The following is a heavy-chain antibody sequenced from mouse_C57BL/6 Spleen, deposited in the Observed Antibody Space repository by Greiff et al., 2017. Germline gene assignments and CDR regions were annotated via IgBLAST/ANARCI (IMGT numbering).Heavy chain of an antibody. CDR3: ASIYYYGSSYEGGYFDV. J-gene: IGHJ1*03. CDR2: INPSSGYT. CDR1: GYTFTSYW. Sequence: VQLQQSGAELAKPGASVKLSCKASGYTFTSYWMHWVKQRPGQGLEWIGYINPSSGYTKYNQKFKDKAPLTADKSSSTAYMQLSSLTYEDSAVYYCASIYYYGSSYEGGYFDVWGTGTTVTVSS. D-gene: IGHD1-1*01. V-gene: IGHV1-7*01.